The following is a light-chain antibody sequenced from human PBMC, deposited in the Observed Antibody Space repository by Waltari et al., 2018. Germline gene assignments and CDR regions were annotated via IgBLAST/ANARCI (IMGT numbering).Light chain of an antibody. J-gene: IGKJ5*01. V-gene: IGKV3-20*01. CDR2: DTS. CDR1: QRISAS. CDR3: QQYADSPIT. Sequence: EIVLTQSPGTLSLSPGERATLSCRASQRISASLSWYQQKLGQPPRLRIYDTSNRAIGIPDRFSGSGSGTDFTLTINRLEPEDFAVYFCQQYADSPITFGLGTRLDIK.